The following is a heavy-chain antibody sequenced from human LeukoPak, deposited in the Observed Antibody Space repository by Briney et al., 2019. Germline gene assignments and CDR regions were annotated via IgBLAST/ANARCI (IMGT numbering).Heavy chain of an antibody. CDR3: ARDHQYAFDV. Sequence: GGSLRLSCTVSGFSLSSYTMNWVRQAPGKGLEWVSYISGNGGTVYYADSVRGRFTMSRDNAKNSLYLQMNSLRAEDTALYYCARDHQYAFDVWGQGTMVTVSS. CDR1: GFSLSSYT. CDR2: ISGNGGTV. D-gene: IGHD2-2*01. J-gene: IGHJ3*01. V-gene: IGHV3-48*01.